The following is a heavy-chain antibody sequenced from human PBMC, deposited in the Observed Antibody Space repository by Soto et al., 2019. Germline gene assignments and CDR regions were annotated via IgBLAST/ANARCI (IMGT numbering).Heavy chain of an antibody. CDR3: ARDQINYYDSSGYYYYYGMDV. CDR2: IYYSGST. V-gene: IGHV4-31*03. CDR1: GGSISSGGYY. J-gene: IGHJ6*02. Sequence: QVQLQESGPGLVKPSQTLSLTCTVSGGSISSGGYYWSWIRQHPGKGLEWIGYIYYSGSTYYNPSLKSRVTISVDTSKNQFSLKLSSVTAADTAVYYCARDQINYYDSSGYYYYYGMDVWGQGTTVTVSS. D-gene: IGHD3-22*01.